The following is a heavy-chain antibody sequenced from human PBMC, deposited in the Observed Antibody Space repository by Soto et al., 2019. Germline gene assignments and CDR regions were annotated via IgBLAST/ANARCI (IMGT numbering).Heavy chain of an antibody. D-gene: IGHD2-2*01. J-gene: IGHJ6*02. Sequence: ASGKVSCKASGYTFTSYDINWVRQATGQGLEWMGWMNPNSGNTGYAQKFQGRVTMTRNTSISTAYMELSSLRSEDTAVYYCARAPVQLPLYYGMDVWGQGTTVTVSS. V-gene: IGHV1-8*01. CDR2: MNPNSGNT. CDR3: ARAPVQLPLYYGMDV. CDR1: GYTFTSYD.